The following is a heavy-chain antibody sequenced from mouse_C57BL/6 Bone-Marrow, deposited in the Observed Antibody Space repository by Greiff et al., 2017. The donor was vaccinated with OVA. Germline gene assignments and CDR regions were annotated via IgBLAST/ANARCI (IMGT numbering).Heavy chain of an antibody. CDR3: TRGTTVVARWYFDV. CDR2: IYPGNSDT. D-gene: IGHD1-1*01. Sequence: EVQLQQSGTVLARPGASVKMSCKTSGYTFTSYWMHWVKQRPGQGLEWIGAIYPGNSDTSYNQKFKGKAKLTAVTSASTAYMELSSLTNEDSAVYYCTRGTTVVARWYFDVWGTGTTVTVSS. V-gene: IGHV1-5*01. J-gene: IGHJ1*03. CDR1: GYTFTSYW.